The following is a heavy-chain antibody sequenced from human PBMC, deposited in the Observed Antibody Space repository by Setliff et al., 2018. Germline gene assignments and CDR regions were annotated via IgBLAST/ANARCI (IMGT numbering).Heavy chain of an antibody. CDR1: GGSFSGYY. J-gene: IGHJ6*02. CDR2: INHSGST. CDR3: AKEIKRTNWSYQYHGMDV. V-gene: IGHV4-34*01. Sequence: SETLSLTCAVYGGSFSGYYWSWIRQPPGKGLEWIGEINHSGSTNYNPSLKSRVTISADTSKNQFSLKLSSVTAADTAVYFCAKEIKRTNWSYQYHGMDVWGQGTTVTVSS. D-gene: IGHD1-1*01.